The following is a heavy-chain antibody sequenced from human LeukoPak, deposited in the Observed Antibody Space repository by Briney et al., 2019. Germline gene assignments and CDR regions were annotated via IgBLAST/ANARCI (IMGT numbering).Heavy chain of an antibody. Sequence: ASVKVSCKASGYTFTSYDINWVRQATGQGLEWMGWMNPNSGNTGYAQKFQGRVTITRNTSISTAYMELSSLRSEDTAVYYRARGIDDGIGYLAYGYCGQGTLVTVSS. CDR3: ARGIDDGIGYLAYGY. CDR1: GYTFTSYD. CDR2: MNPNSGNT. D-gene: IGHD3-22*01. J-gene: IGHJ4*02. V-gene: IGHV1-8*03.